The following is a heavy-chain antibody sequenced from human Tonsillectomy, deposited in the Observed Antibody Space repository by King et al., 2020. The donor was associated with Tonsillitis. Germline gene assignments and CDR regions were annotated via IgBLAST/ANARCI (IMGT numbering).Heavy chain of an antibody. CDR1: GFTFSSYV. D-gene: IGHD6-19*01. J-gene: IGHJ4*02. V-gene: IGHV3-23*04. CDR2: ISGSGRTT. Sequence: EVQLVESGGNLVKPGGSLRLSCATSGFTFSSYVMSWVRQAPGEGLQWVSTISGSGRTTDYADSVKGRFTISRDNFKNTLSLQMNSLRADDTAVYYCAKVSRLGAVPGTERPLDSWGQGTLVTVSS. CDR3: AKVSRLGAVPGTERPLDS.